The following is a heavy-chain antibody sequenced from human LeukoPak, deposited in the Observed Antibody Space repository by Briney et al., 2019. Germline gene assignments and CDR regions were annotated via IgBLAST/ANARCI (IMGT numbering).Heavy chain of an antibody. J-gene: IGHJ5*02. Sequence: ASAKVSCKASGYTFTSYGISWVRQAPGQGLEWMGWISAYNGNTNYAQKLQGRVTMTTDTSTSTAYMELRSLRSDDTAVYYCARDPHIVVVPAAIRGWFDPWGQGTLVTVSS. CDR2: ISAYNGNT. D-gene: IGHD2-2*02. CDR1: GYTFTSYG. CDR3: ARDPHIVVVPAAIRGWFDP. V-gene: IGHV1-18*01.